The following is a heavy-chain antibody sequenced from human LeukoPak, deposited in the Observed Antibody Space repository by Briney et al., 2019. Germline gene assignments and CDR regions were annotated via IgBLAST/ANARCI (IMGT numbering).Heavy chain of an antibody. CDR3: ARDDGSGSYLFDY. D-gene: IGHD3-10*01. Sequence: ASVKVSCKASGYTFTGYYMHWVRQAPGQGLEGMGWINPNSGGTNYAQKFQGRVTMTRDTSISTAYMELSRLRSDDTAVYYCARDDGSGSYLFDYWGQGTLVTVSS. CDR2: INPNSGGT. V-gene: IGHV1-2*02. J-gene: IGHJ4*02. CDR1: GYTFTGYY.